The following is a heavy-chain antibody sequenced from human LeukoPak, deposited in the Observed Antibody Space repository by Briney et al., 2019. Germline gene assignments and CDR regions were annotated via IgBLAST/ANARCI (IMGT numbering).Heavy chain of an antibody. J-gene: IGHJ6*03. D-gene: IGHD3-9*01. V-gene: IGHV4-34*01. CDR1: GGSFSGNY. Sequence: SETLSLTCVVYGGSFSGNYWSWIRQPPGKGLEWIGEINHIRSTNYNPSLKSRVTMSADTSKNQVSLKLSSVTAADTAVYYCARRVYFDFYMDVWGEGTTVTVSS. CDR3: ARRVYFDFYMDV. CDR2: INHIRST.